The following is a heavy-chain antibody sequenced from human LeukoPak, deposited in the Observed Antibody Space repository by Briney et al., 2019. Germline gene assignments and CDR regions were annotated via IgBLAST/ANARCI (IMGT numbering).Heavy chain of an antibody. CDR1: GGYY. J-gene: IGHJ6*03. V-gene: IGHV4-34*01. CDR3: ARGDFSSSWYAYYYYYMDV. D-gene: IGHD6-13*01. Sequence: SETLSLTCAVYGGYYWSWIRQPPGKGLEWIGEINHSGSTNYNPSLKSRVTISVDTSKNQFSLRLSSVTAADTAVYYCARGDFSSSWYAYYYYYMDVWGKGTTVTISS. CDR2: INHSGST.